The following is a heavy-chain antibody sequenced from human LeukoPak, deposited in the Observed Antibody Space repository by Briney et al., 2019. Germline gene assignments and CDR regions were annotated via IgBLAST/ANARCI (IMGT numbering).Heavy chain of an antibody. Sequence: ASVKVSCMVSGYTLTELSMHWVRQAPGKGLEWMGGFDPEDGETIYAQKFQGRVTMTEDTSTDTAYMELSSLRSEDTAVYYCATGYGTTDAFDIWGQGTMVTVSS. J-gene: IGHJ3*02. D-gene: IGHD1-7*01. CDR1: GYTLTELS. CDR2: FDPEDGET. V-gene: IGHV1-24*01. CDR3: ATGYGTTDAFDI.